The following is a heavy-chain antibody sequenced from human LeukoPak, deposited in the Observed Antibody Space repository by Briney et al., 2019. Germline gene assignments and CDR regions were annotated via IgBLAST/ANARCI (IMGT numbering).Heavy chain of an antibody. CDR1: GGSFSGYY. CDR2: FTHLETT. CDR3: ARRIAARPDPPKVGKYYYYMDV. J-gene: IGHJ6*03. V-gene: IGHV4-34*01. D-gene: IGHD6-6*01. Sequence: PSETLSLTCDVYGGSFSGYYWTWIRQPPGKGLEWLGEFTHLETTNYNPSLKSRVTISVDTSKNQFSLKLSSVTAADTAVYYCARRIAARPDPPKVGKYYYYMDVWGKGTTVTVSS.